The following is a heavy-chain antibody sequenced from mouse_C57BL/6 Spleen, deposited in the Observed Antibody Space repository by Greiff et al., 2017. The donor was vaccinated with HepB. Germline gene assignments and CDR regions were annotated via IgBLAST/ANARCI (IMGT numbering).Heavy chain of an antibody. V-gene: IGHV1-26*01. CDR3: GRAVSSLEYAMDY. Sequence: EVQLQQSGPELVKPGASVKISCKASGYTFTDYYMNWVKQSHGKSLEWIGDINPNNGGTSYNQKFKGKATLTVDKSASTAYMELRSLTSEDSAVYYGGRAVSSLEYAMDYWGQGTSVTVSS. CDR1: GYTFTDYY. D-gene: IGHD1-1*01. J-gene: IGHJ4*01. CDR2: INPNNGGT.